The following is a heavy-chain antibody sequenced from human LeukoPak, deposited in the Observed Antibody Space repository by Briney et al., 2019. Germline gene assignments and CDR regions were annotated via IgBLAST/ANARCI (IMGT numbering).Heavy chain of an antibody. D-gene: IGHD3-22*01. CDR3: ARGSAIVVVDDY. CDR2: IYYSGST. Sequence: SETLSLTCTVSGGSISSSSYYWGWIRQPPGKGLEWIGSIYYSGSTYYNPSLKSRVTISVDTSKNQFSLKLSSVTAADTAVYYCARGSAIVVVDDYWGQGTLVTVSS. CDR1: GGSISSSSYY. J-gene: IGHJ4*02. V-gene: IGHV4-39*01.